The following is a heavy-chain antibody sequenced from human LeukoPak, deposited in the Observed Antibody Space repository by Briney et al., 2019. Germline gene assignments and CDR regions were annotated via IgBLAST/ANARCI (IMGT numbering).Heavy chain of an antibody. Sequence: ASVKVSCKASGYTFTGYYMHWVRQAPGQGLEGMGWINPNSGGTNYAQKFQGRVTMTRDTSISTAYMELSRLRSDDTAVYYCARDQYSYGPFDYWGQGTLVTVSS. CDR3: ARDQYSYGPFDY. D-gene: IGHD5-18*01. V-gene: IGHV1-2*02. CDR1: GYTFTGYY. CDR2: INPNSGGT. J-gene: IGHJ4*02.